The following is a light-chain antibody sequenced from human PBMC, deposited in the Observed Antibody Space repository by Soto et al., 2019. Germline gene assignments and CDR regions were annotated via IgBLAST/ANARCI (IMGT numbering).Light chain of an antibody. CDR2: EVN. J-gene: IGLJ1*01. CDR1: SSDVGDYNY. CDR3: SSYAGSDNFV. V-gene: IGLV2-8*01. Sequence: QSALTQPPSASESPGQSVTISCTGTSSDVGDYNYVSWYQQHPGKAPKLMIYEVNKRPSGVPDRFSGSKSGNTASLTVSGLQAEDEADYYCSSYAGSDNFVFGTGIKVTVL.